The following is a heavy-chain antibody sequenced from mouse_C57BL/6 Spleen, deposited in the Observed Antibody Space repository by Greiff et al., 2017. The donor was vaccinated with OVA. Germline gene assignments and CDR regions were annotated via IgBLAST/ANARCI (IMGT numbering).Heavy chain of an antibody. V-gene: IGHV1-72*01. D-gene: IGHD1-1*01. CDR1: GYTFTSYW. Sequence: QVQLQQPGAELVKPGASVKLSCRASGYTFTSYWMHWVKQRPGRGLEWIGRIDPNSGGTKYNEKFKSKATLTVDKPSSTAYMQLSSLRSEDSAVYYCARSGGSSYAHFDYWGQGTTLTVSS. CDR3: ARSGGSSYAHFDY. J-gene: IGHJ2*01. CDR2: IDPNSGGT.